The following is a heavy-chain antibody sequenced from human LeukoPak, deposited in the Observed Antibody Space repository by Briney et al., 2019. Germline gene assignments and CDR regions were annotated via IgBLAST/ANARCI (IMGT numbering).Heavy chain of an antibody. CDR1: GFTFSSYA. D-gene: IGHD3-9*01. CDR3: AKEDDILTGPTDY. V-gene: IGHV3-23*01. J-gene: IGHJ4*02. Sequence: GGSLRLSCAASGFTFSSYAMSCVRQAPGKGLEWVSAISGSGGSTYYADSVKGRFTISRDNSKNTLYLQMNSLRAEDTAVYHCAKEDDILTGPTDYWGQGTLVTVSS. CDR2: ISGSGGST.